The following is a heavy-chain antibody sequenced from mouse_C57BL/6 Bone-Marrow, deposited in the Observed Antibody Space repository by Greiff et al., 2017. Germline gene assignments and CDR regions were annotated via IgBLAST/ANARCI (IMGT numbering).Heavy chain of an antibody. CDR1: GYTFTSYL. CDR3: ARRLRNWFAY. J-gene: IGHJ3*01. V-gene: IGHV1-61*01. D-gene: IGHD3-2*02. Sequence: QVQLQQPGAELVRPGSSVKLSCKASGYTFTSYLMDWVKQRPGQGLEWIGNIYPSDSETHYNQKFKDKATLTVDKSSSTAYMQLSSLTSEDSAVYYCARRLRNWFAYWGQGTLVTVSA. CDR2: IYPSDSET.